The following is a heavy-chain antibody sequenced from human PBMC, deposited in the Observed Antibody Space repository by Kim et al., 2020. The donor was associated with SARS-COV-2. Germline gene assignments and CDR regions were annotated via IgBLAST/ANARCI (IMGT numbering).Heavy chain of an antibody. J-gene: IGHJ3*02. CDR3: ARGEDSSGYWGKGGAFDI. Sequence: SETLSLTCAVSGGSISSGGYSWSWIRQPPGKGLEWIGYIYHSGSTYYNPSLKSRVTISVDRSKNQFSLKLSSVTAADTAVYYCARGEDSSGYWGKGGAFDIWGQGTMVTVSS. CDR1: GGSISSGGYS. CDR2: IYHSGST. D-gene: IGHD3-22*01. V-gene: IGHV4-30-2*01.